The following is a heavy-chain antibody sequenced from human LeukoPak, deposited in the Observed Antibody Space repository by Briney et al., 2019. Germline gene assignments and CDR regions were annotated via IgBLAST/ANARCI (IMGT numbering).Heavy chain of an antibody. CDR2: ISYDGSNK. Sequence: PGGSLRLSCAASGFTFSSYAMHWVRQAPGKGLEWVAVISYDGSNKYYADSVKGRFTVSRDNSKNTLYLQMNSLRAEDTAVYYCRLAVAGTFDYWGQGTLVTVSS. CDR1: GFTFSSYA. D-gene: IGHD6-19*01. V-gene: IGHV3-30*04. J-gene: IGHJ4*02. CDR3: RLAVAGTFDY.